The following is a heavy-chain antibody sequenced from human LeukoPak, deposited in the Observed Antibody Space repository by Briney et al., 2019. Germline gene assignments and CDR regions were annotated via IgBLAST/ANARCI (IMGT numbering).Heavy chain of an antibody. CDR3: ARALPSSWYYFDY. D-gene: IGHD6-13*01. V-gene: IGHV3-48*03. CDR2: ISSSGSTI. CDR1: GFGFSSCE. Sequence: PGGSLRLSCAASGFGFSSCEMNWVRQAPGKGLEWVPYISSSGSTIHYADSVKGRFTISRDNAKNSLYLQMNSLRAEDTAVYYCARALPSSWYYFDYWGQGTLVTVSS. J-gene: IGHJ4*02.